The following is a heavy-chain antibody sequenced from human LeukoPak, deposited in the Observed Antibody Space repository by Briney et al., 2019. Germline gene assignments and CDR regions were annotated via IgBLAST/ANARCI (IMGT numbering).Heavy chain of an antibody. J-gene: IGHJ6*03. CDR3: ARDWGVGGRPGYMDV. CDR1: DDSINNHF. CDR2: IYYSGNT. Sequence: SETLSLTCTVSDDSINNHFWSWVRQSPGRGLEWIGYIYYSGNTNYNPSLKSRVTILVDTSKNQVSLKLSSVTAADTAVYFCARDWGVGGRPGYMDVWGKGTTVTVSS. V-gene: IGHV4-59*11. D-gene: IGHD6-6*01.